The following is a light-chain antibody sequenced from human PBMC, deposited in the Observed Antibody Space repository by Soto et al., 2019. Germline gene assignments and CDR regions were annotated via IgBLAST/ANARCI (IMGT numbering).Light chain of an antibody. V-gene: IGKV1-9*01. J-gene: IGKJ5*01. CDR3: QQRNIEPIT. CDR1: QDINPY. Sequence: DIQLTQSPSFLSASVGDRVTITCRASQDINPYLAWYQQKPGKAPKLPIFAASTLENVVPTRFSGSGSGTEVPVTITSLQPEDFATYYGQQRNIEPITFGQGTRLE. CDR2: AAS.